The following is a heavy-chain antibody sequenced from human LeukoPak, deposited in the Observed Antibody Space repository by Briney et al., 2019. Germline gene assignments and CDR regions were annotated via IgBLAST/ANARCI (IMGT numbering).Heavy chain of an antibody. CDR2: ISPYNGNT. CDR1: GYTFTSYG. J-gene: IGHJ4*02. Sequence: ASVKVFCKASGYTFTSYGISWVRQAPGQGLEWMGWISPYNGNTNYAQKLQGRVTMTTDTSTSTAYMELRSLRSDDTAVYYCARDFDDSSQGYYFDYWGQGTLVTVSS. V-gene: IGHV1-18*01. D-gene: IGHD3-22*01. CDR3: ARDFDDSSQGYYFDY.